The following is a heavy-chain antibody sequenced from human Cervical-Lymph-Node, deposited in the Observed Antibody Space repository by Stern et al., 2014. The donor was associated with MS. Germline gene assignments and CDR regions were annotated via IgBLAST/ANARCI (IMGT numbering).Heavy chain of an antibody. D-gene: IGHD2-15*01. Sequence: VQLEESGAEVKKPGSSMNVSCKTSGGTFSSSYAITWMRQAPGQGLEWMGRIIPILGLANYAQKFQGRVTITADTSTSTTYMELSSLTSEDTAVYYCARGVVSNRAAATLHNLFDPWGQGTLVTVSS. J-gene: IGHJ5*02. CDR3: ARGVVSNRAAATLHNLFDP. V-gene: IGHV1-69*09. CDR2: IIPILGLA. CDR1: GGTFSSSYA.